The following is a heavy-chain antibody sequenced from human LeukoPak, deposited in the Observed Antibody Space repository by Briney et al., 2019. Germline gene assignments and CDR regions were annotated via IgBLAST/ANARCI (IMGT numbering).Heavy chain of an antibody. J-gene: IGHJ4*02. D-gene: IGHD6-13*01. CDR3: ARQGIRSRSFDL. V-gene: IGHV5-51*01. Sequence: GESLQISCQGSGSIFTNYWIGWVRQMPGKGLEWLVIIYLIDSDTRYSPSFQGQVTISADKSISTAYLQWSSLKASDTAMYYCARQGIRSRSFDLWGQGTLVTVSS. CDR1: GSIFTNYW. CDR2: IYLIDSDT.